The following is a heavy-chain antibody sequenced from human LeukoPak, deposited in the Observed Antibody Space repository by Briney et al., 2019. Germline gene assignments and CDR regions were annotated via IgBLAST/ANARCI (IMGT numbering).Heavy chain of an antibody. Sequence: KASETLSLTCTVSGGSISDFYWNWIRRPPGKGLEWIGYIYYSGTTNYNPSLKSRVTISVDTSKNQFSLNLSSVTAADTAVYFCARGTYSGYPPGSFDFWGQGTLATASS. CDR1: GGSISDFY. J-gene: IGHJ4*02. V-gene: IGHV4-59*01. CDR2: IYYSGTT. D-gene: IGHD5-12*01. CDR3: ARGTYSGYPPGSFDF.